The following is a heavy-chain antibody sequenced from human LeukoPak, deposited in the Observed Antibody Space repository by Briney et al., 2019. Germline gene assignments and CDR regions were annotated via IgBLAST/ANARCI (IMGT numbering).Heavy chain of an antibody. CDR2: INPNSGGT. Sequence: ASEKVSCKASGYTFTGYYMHWVRQAPGQGLEWMGWINPNSGGTNYAQKFQGRVTMTRDTSISTAYMELSRLRSDDTAVYYCARDLRDSSGYYSGYFDYWGQGTLVTVSS. J-gene: IGHJ4*02. V-gene: IGHV1-2*02. D-gene: IGHD3-22*01. CDR1: GYTFTGYY. CDR3: ARDLRDSSGYYSGYFDY.